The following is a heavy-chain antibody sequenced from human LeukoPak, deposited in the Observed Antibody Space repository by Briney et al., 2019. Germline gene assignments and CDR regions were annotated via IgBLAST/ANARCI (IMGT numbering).Heavy chain of an antibody. J-gene: IGHJ6*02. CDR3: AREGLGKFRGMDV. Sequence: GASVKVSCKASGYTFTSYGISWVRQAPGQGLEWMGWICAYNGNTNYAQKLHGRVTMTTDTSTSTAYMELRSLRSDDTGGYYCAREGLGKFRGMDVWGQGTTVTVSS. D-gene: IGHD3-16*01. V-gene: IGHV1-18*01. CDR1: GYTFTSYG. CDR2: ICAYNGNT.